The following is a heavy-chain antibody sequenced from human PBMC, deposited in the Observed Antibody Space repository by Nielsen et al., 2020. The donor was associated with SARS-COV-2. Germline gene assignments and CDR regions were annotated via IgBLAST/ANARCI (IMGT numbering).Heavy chain of an antibody. CDR1: GYTFSSNA. V-gene: IGHV1-18*01. CDR2: ISAYNGNT. Sequence: ASVKVSCKASGYTFSSNAVHWLRQAPGQRPEWMGWISAYNGNTNYAQKLQGRVTMTTDTSTSTAYMELRSLRSDDTAVYYCARGERWLQFFGDYWGQGTLVTVSS. J-gene: IGHJ4*02. CDR3: ARGERWLQFFGDY. D-gene: IGHD5-24*01.